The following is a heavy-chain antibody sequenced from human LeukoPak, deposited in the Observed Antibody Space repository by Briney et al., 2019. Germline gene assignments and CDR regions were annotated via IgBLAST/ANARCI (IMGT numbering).Heavy chain of an antibody. CDR1: GFTFSSYA. D-gene: IGHD1-7*01. Sequence: GGSLRLSCAASGFTFSSYAMSWVRQAPGKGLEWVSAISGSGGSTYYADSVKGRFTISRDNSKNTLYLQMNSLRAEDTAVYYCAEDLFITGTTVAKKPLGYWGQGALVTVSS. V-gene: IGHV3-23*01. CDR2: ISGSGGST. CDR3: AEDLFITGTTVAKKPLGY. J-gene: IGHJ4*02.